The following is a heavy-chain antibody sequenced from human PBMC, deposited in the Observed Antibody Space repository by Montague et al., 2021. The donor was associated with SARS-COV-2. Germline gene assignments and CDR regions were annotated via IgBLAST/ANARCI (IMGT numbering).Heavy chain of an antibody. J-gene: IGHJ6*03. CDR1: GGSFSTYS. V-gene: IGHV4-34*01. CDR2: IHHGGST. CDR3: ARLGDGVVPSPILGVGPYYSYYYMDV. Sequence: SETLSLTCAVHGGSFSTYSWNWIRQPPGKGLEWIGEIHHGGSTNYNPPLKSRVTISADTSKNRFSLKLTSVAAADTAVYYCARLGDGVVPSPILGVGPYYSYYYMDVWGKGTTVTVSS. D-gene: IGHD3-10*01.